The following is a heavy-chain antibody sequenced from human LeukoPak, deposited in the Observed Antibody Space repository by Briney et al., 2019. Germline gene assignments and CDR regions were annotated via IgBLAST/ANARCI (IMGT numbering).Heavy chain of an antibody. CDR3: ARDYGSGGYSY. CDR1: GFTFSSYS. CDR2: ISSSSSYI. V-gene: IGHV3-21*01. Sequence: GGSLRLSCAASGFTFSSYSMNWVRQAPGKGLEWVSSISSSSSYIYYADSVKGRFTISRDNAKNSLYLQMNSLRAEHTAVYYCARDYGSGGYSYWGQGTLVTVSS. D-gene: IGHD3-10*01. J-gene: IGHJ4*02.